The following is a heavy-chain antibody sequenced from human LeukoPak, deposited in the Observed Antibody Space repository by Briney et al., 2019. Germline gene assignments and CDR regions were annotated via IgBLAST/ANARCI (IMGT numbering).Heavy chain of an antibody. V-gene: IGHV3-21*01. J-gene: IGHJ4*02. Sequence: PGGSLRLSCAASGFTFSSYSMNWVRQAPGKGLEWVSSISSSSSYIYYADSVKGRLTISRDNAKNSLYLQMNSLRAEDTAVYYCARPSNYGGNSAFDYWGQGTLVTVSS. CDR2: ISSSSSYI. CDR1: GFTFSSYS. CDR3: ARPSNYGGNSAFDY. D-gene: IGHD4-23*01.